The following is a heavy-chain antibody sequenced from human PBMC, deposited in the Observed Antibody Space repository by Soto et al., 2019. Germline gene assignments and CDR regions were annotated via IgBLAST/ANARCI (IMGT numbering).Heavy chain of an antibody. Sequence: EVQLVQSGAEVKKPGESLKISCKGSGYSFTSYWIGWVRQMPGKGLEWMGIIYPGDSDTRYSPSFQGQVTISADKSMSPSYVDWSSLRAADAAVYNCAALRIAVAGKGDWFDPWGQGSLVTVSS. CDR2: IYPGDSDT. CDR1: GYSFTSYW. J-gene: IGHJ5*02. CDR3: AALRIAVAGKGDWFDP. V-gene: IGHV5-51*03. D-gene: IGHD6-19*01.